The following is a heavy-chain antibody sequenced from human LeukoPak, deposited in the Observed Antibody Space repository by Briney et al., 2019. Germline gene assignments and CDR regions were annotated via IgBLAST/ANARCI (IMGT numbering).Heavy chain of an antibody. CDR3: ARHGSGFGEFDY. J-gene: IGHJ4*02. V-gene: IGHV4-31*03. CDR2: IYYSGST. D-gene: IGHD3-10*01. CDR1: GGSISSGGYY. Sequence: SQTLSLTCTVSGGSISSGGYYWSWIRQHPGKGLEWIGYIYYSGSTYYNPSLKSRVTISVDTSKNQFSLKLSSVTAADTAVYYCARHGSGFGEFDYWGQGTLVTVSS.